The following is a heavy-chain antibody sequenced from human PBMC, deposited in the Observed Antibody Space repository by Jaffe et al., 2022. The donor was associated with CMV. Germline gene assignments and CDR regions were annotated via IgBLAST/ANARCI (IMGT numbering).Heavy chain of an antibody. CDR1: GFTFGDYA. D-gene: IGHD6-19*01. V-gene: IGHV3-49*05. J-gene: IGHJ4*02. Sequence: EVQLVESGGGLVKPGRSLRLSCTASGFTFGDYAMSWFRQAPGKGLEWVGFIRSKAYGGTTEYAASVKGRFTISRDDSKSIAYLQMNSLKTEDTAVYYCTRVGTTWYSSGWYPYYFDYWGQGTLVTVSS. CDR3: TRVGTTWYSSGWYPYYFDY. CDR2: IRSKAYGGTT.